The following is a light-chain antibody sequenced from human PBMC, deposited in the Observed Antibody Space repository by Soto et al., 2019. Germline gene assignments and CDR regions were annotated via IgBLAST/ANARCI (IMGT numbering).Light chain of an antibody. CDR1: QSVSSN. V-gene: IGKV3-15*01. CDR3: QQYNNWPRT. Sequence: EIVMTQSPATLSVSPGERATLSCRASQSVSSNIAWYQQKPGQAPRLLIYGASTRATGIPARFSGSGSGTEFTLTISSLQSADFAVYYCQQYNNWPRTFGQGTKVVIK. J-gene: IGKJ1*01. CDR2: GAS.